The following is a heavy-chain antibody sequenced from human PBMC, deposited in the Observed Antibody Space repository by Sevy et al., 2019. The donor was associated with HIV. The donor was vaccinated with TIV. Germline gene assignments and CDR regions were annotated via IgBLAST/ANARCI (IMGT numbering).Heavy chain of an antibody. D-gene: IGHD4-17*01. V-gene: IGHV3-30-3*01. CDR3: ARPRANYVDHYFFYAMDV. CDR1: GFAFTNYYA. Sequence: GGSLRLSCAASGFAFTNYYAMHWVRQAPGKGLEWVSLISYDGSDKYYADSVKGRFTISRDNFKNTLYLQMNSLTTEDTAVYYCARPRANYVDHYFFYAMDVCCQGTTVTVSS. CDR2: ISYDGSDK. J-gene: IGHJ6*02.